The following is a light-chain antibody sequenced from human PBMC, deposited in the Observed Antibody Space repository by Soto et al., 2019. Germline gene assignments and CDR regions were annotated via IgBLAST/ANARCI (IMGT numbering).Light chain of an antibody. CDR1: GSDIATFNY. CDR2: QVT. Sequence: QSALAQPASVSGSPGQSITISCTGSGSDIATFNYVSWYQQYPGKAPKLLIYQVTSRASGVSHRFSGSKSGNTAALTISGLQPEDEAEYYCNSYSSTSFYVFGTGTKV. J-gene: IGLJ1*01. CDR3: NSYSSTSFYV. V-gene: IGLV2-14*01.